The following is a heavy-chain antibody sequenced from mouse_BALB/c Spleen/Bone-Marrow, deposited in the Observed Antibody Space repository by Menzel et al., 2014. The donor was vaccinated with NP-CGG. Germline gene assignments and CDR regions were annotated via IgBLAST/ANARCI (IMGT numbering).Heavy chain of an antibody. Sequence: VQMQQPGAELVKPGVSEKLSCKASGYTFTNYYMYWVKQRPGQDLEGIGEINPSNGGTNFNEKFKSKATLTVDKSSSTAYMQLSSLTSEDSAVYYCTTLGRFAYWGQWTLVTVSA. CDR2: INPSNGGT. CDR1: GYTFTNYY. D-gene: IGHD4-1*01. CDR3: TTLGRFAY. V-gene: IGHV1S81*02. J-gene: IGHJ3*01.